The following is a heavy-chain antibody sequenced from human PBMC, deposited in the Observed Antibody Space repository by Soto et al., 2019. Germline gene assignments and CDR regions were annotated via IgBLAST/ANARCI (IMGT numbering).Heavy chain of an antibody. CDR3: PHSLRQQLANWFDP. Sequence: QITLKESGPTLVKPTQTLTLTCTFSGFSLSTSGVGVGWIRQPPGKALEWLALIYWDDDKRYSPSLKSRLTITKDTSKHQVVLTTHHMDPVDTASYYCPHSLRQQLANWFDPWGQGTLVTVSS. V-gene: IGHV2-5*02. D-gene: IGHD6-13*01. CDR1: GFSLSTSGVG. J-gene: IGHJ5*02. CDR2: IYWDDDK.